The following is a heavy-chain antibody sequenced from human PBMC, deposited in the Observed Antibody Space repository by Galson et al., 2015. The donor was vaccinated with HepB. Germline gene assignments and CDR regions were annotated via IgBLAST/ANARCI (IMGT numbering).Heavy chain of an antibody. D-gene: IGHD2-15*01. CDR3: ARDIESSGGPVPWFDP. CDR1: GFTFSSYA. Sequence: SLRLSCAASGFTFSSYAMHWARQAPGKGLEWVAVISYDGSNKYYADSVKGRFTISRDNSKNTLYLQMNSLRAEDTAVYYCARDIESSGGPVPWFDPWGQGTLVTVSS. CDR2: ISYDGSNK. J-gene: IGHJ5*02. V-gene: IGHV3-30-3*01.